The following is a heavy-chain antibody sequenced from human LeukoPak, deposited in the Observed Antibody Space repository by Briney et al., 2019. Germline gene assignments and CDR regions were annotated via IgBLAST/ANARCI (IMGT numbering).Heavy chain of an antibody. CDR2: IYSGGST. V-gene: IGHV3-53*01. Sequence: GGSLRLSCAASGFTVSSNYMSWVRQAPGKGLEWVSVIYSGGSTYYADSVKGRFTISRDNSKNTLYLQMNSLRAEDTAVYYRARVRASYEPNFDYWGQGTLVTVSS. CDR1: GFTVSSNY. J-gene: IGHJ4*02. CDR3: ARVRASYEPNFDY. D-gene: IGHD3-16*01.